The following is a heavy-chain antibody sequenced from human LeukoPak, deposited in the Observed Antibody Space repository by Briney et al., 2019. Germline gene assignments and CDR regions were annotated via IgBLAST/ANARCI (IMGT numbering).Heavy chain of an antibody. Sequence: GGSLRLSCEASGFTFSSFHMSWVRQAPGKGLEWVSAISGSGETTYYADSVKGRFTISRDNSKNTLYLQMNSLRAEDTAVYYCAKGQYFDRFDYWGQGTLVTVSS. J-gene: IGHJ4*02. CDR2: ISGSGETT. CDR1: GFTFSSFH. D-gene: IGHD3-9*01. V-gene: IGHV3-23*01. CDR3: AKGQYFDRFDY.